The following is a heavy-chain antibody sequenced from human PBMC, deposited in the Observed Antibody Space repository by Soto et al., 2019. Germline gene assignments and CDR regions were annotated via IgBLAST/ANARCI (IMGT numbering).Heavy chain of an antibody. D-gene: IGHD3-10*01. CDR3: AKVTFSRHMVRGVIPPGSNFDY. J-gene: IGHJ4*02. V-gene: IGHV3-23*01. CDR2: ISGSGGST. CDR1: GFTFSSYA. Sequence: PGGSLRLSCAASGFTFSSYAMSWVRQAPGKGLEWVSAISGSGGSTYYADSVKGRFTISRDNSKNTLYLQMNSLRAEDTAVYYCAKVTFSRHMVRGVIPPGSNFDYWGQGTLVTVSS.